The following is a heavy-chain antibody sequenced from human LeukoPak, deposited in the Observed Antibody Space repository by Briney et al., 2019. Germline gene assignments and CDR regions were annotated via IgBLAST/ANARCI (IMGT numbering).Heavy chain of an antibody. Sequence: SQTLSLTCAISGDSVSSNSAAWNWIRQSPSSGLEWLGRTYYRSKWYNYYAVSVKSRITINPGTSKNQFSLQLNSVTPEDTAVYYCARGYWAYGMDVWGPGTTVTVSS. CDR3: ARGYWAYGMDV. D-gene: IGHD6-13*01. CDR2: TYYRSKWYN. J-gene: IGHJ6*02. CDR1: GDSVSSNSAA. V-gene: IGHV6-1*01.